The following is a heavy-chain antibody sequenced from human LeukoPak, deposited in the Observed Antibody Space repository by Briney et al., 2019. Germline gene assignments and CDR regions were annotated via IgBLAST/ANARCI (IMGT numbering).Heavy chain of an antibody. CDR1: GGSISSYY. J-gene: IGHJ6*02. Sequence: SETLSLTCTVSGGSISSYYWSWIRQPPGKGLEWIGYIYYSGSTNYNPSLKSRVTISVDTSKNQFSLKLSSVTAADTAVYYCARLTKGAQDYYYYGMDVWGQGTTVTVCS. CDR2: IYYSGST. D-gene: IGHD3-16*01. V-gene: IGHV4-59*08. CDR3: ARLTKGAQDYYYYGMDV.